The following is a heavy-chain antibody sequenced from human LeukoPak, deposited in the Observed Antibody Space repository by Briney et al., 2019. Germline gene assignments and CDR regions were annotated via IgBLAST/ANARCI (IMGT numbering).Heavy chain of an antibody. CDR3: AAWGESSSNY. CDR2: INPEGSQN. J-gene: IGHJ4*02. CDR1: GFRFSNYW. V-gene: IGHV3-7*01. Sequence: PGGSLRLSCAASGFRFSNYWMNWVCQAPEKGLEWVANINPEGSQNRYVDPVNGRFTVSRDNARNSLYLDMDSLTADDSAIYYCAAWGESSSNYWGQGILVTVSS. D-gene: IGHD3-16*01.